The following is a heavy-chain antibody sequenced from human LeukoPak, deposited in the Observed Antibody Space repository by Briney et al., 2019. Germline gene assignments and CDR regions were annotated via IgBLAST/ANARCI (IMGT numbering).Heavy chain of an antibody. Sequence: PSETMSLTCTVASGSFSGYHWSWIRPFVGKGLEWIGRAHSDGTTNYNPSLKSRVTMSIDTSKNQFSLKLNSVTAADTAVYYCARDGLYTNGYSYFDYWGQGTLVTVSS. D-gene: IGHD2-8*01. V-gene: IGHV4-4*07. CDR2: AHSDGTT. CDR1: SGSFSGYH. J-gene: IGHJ4*02. CDR3: ARDGLYTNGYSYFDY.